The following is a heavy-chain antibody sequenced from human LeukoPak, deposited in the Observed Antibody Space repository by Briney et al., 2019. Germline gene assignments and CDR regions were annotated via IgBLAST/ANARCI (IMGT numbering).Heavy chain of an antibody. CDR2: IYSGGST. Sequence: PGGSLRLSCAASGLTVSSNYMSWVRQAPGKGLEWVSVIYSGGSTYYADSVKGRFTISRDNSKNTLYLQMNSLRAEDTAVYYCARDFRGPLYYYGMDVWGQGTTVTVSS. V-gene: IGHV3-53*01. CDR1: GLTVSSNY. CDR3: ARDFRGPLYYYGMDV. J-gene: IGHJ6*02. D-gene: IGHD3-10*01.